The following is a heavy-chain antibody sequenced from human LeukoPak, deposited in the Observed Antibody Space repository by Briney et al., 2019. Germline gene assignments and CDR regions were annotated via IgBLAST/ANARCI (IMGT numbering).Heavy chain of an antibody. V-gene: IGHV1-3*01. CDR3: ARGLWSAHRREYYFDS. CDR1: GYTFTNYA. Sequence: ASVTVSCKASGYTFTNYAVNWLRQAPGQRLEWMGWINAGNGDTKFSQNYQARVTITRDASASTACMELSSLTSKDTAVYFCARGLWSAHRREYYFDSWGQGTLVTVSS. J-gene: IGHJ4*02. CDR2: INAGNGDT. D-gene: IGHD3-3*01.